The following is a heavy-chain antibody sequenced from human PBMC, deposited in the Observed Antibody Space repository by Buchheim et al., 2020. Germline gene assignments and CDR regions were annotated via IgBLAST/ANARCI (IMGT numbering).Heavy chain of an antibody. CDR2: ISGSGGST. D-gene: IGHD6-13*01. J-gene: IGHJ6*03. Sequence: VQLVESGGGVVQPGRSLRLSCAASAFTFSSYGMHWVRQAPGKGLEWVSAISGSGGSTYYADSVKGRFTISRDNSKNTLYLQMNSLRAEDTAVYYCAKDGSSSWYVHYYYYMDVWGKGTT. V-gene: IGHV3-23*04. CDR1: AFTFSSYG. CDR3: AKDGSSSWYVHYYYYMDV.